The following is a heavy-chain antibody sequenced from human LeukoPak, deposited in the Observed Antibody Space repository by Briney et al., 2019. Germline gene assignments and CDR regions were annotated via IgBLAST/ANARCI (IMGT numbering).Heavy chain of an antibody. V-gene: IGHV1-18*01. J-gene: IGHJ4*02. CDR2: ISAYNGNT. CDR3: AREANEYVLRFLEWSKPYYFDY. D-gene: IGHD3-3*01. CDR1: GGTFSSYA. Sequence: ASVKVSCKASGGTFSSYAISWVRQAPGQGLEWMGWISAYNGNTNYAQKLQGRVTMTTDTSTSTAYMELRSLRSDDTAVYYCAREANEYVLRFLEWSKPYYFDYWGQGTLVTVSS.